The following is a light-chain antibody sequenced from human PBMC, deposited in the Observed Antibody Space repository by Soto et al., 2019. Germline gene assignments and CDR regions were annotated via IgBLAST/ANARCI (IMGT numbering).Light chain of an antibody. CDR2: GAS. CDR1: QSVRSSY. Sequence: EIVLTQSPGTLSLSPGERATLSCRASQSVRSSYLAWYQQKPGQAPRLLIYGASSRDTGIPERFSGSGSWTNFTLTISRLEPEDFTVYYCQRYRTFGQGTKVDIK. CDR3: QRYRT. J-gene: IGKJ1*01. V-gene: IGKV3-20*01.